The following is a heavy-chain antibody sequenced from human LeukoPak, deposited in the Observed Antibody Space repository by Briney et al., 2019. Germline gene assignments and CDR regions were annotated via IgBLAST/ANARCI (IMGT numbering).Heavy chain of an antibody. CDR3: ARTVVVPAAIYYYYYGMDV. D-gene: IGHD2-2*01. V-gene: IGHV4-61*02. CDR1: GGSISSGSHY. CDR2: IYTSGST. J-gene: IGHJ6*02. Sequence: SQTLSLTCTVSGGSISSGSHYWSWIRQPAGKGLEWIGRIYTSGSTNYNPSLKSRVTISVDTSKNQFSLKLSSVTAADTAVYYCARTVVVPAAIYYYYYGMDVWGQGTTVTVSS.